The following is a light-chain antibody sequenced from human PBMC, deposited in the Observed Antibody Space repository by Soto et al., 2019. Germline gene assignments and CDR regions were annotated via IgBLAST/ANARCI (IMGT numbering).Light chain of an antibody. J-gene: IGKJ1*01. V-gene: IGKV1-5*01. CDR3: HQCYADWT. Sequence: CADLGDRVIITMRASESMSNCLAWYQQKPGKAPKLLIAGASSLHSGVPSRFCGSPTGTYVTRIICSLHREDIATYYGHQCYADWTFAEGTKVDIK. CDR2: GAS. CDR1: ESMSNC.